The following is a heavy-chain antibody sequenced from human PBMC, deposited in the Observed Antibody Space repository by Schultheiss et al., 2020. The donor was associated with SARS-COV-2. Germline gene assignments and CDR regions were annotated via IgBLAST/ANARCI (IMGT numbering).Heavy chain of an antibody. D-gene: IGHD6-13*01. CDR1: GFTFSSYG. CDR3: VKSEGIAAAGAYFDY. V-gene: IGHV3-33*06. J-gene: IGHJ4*02. CDR2: IWYDGSNK. Sequence: GGSLRLSCAASGFTFSSYGMHWVRQAPGKGLEWVAVIWYDGSNKYYADSVKGRFTISRDNSKNTLYLQMNSLRAEDTAVYYCVKSEGIAAAGAYFDYWGQGTLVTVSS.